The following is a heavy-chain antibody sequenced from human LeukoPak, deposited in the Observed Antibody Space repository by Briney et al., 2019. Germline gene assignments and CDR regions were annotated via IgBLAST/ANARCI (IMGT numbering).Heavy chain of an antibody. D-gene: IGHD2-21*02. CDR2: ISSSSSYT. CDR3: ARDVPHIVVVTSHWFDP. J-gene: IGHJ5*02. Sequence: PGGSLRLSCAASGFTFSDYYMSWIRQAPGKGLEWVSYISSSSSYTNYADSVKGRFTISRDNSKNTLYLQMNSLRAEDTAVYYCARDVPHIVVVTSHWFDPWGQGTLVTVSS. CDR1: GFTFSDYY. V-gene: IGHV3-11*06.